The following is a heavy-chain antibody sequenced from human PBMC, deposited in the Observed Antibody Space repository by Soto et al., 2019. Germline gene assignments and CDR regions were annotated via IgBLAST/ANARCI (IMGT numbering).Heavy chain of an antibody. CDR2: IIPIFGTA. D-gene: IGHD3-10*01. CDR3: ARAPYGGSPPYYYYYGMDV. J-gene: IGHJ6*02. V-gene: IGHV1-69*13. CDR1: GYTFTSYG. Sequence: ASVKVSCKASGYTFTSYGISWVRQAPGQGLEWMGGIIPIFGTANYAQKFQGRVTITADESTSTAHMELSSLRSEDTAVYYCARAPYGGSPPYYYYYGMDVWGQGTTVTVSS.